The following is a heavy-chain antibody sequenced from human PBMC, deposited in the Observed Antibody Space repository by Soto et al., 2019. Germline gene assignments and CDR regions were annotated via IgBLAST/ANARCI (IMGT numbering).Heavy chain of an antibody. CDR3: ARVPYSSSWHNDY. CDR1: GFTFSSYE. D-gene: IGHD6-13*01. Sequence: EVQLVESGGGLVQPGGSLRLSCAASGFTFSSYEMNWVRQAPGKGLEWVAYISSSGSTIYYADSVKGRFTISRDNAKNSLYLQMNSLRAEDTAVYYCARVPYSSSWHNDYWGQGTLVTVSS. CDR2: ISSSGSTI. V-gene: IGHV3-48*03. J-gene: IGHJ4*02.